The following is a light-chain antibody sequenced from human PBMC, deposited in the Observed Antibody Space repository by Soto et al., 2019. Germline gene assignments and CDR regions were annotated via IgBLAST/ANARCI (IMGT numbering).Light chain of an antibody. CDR3: CSYAGSYSYV. CDR1: SSDVGGYKS. Sequence: QSVLTQPRSVSGSPGQSVTISCTGTSSDVGGYKSVSWYQQHPGKAPKFMIYDVSERPSGVPDRFSGSKSGNTASLTISGLQAEDEADYYCCSYAGSYSYVFGTGTKLTVL. V-gene: IGLV2-11*01. CDR2: DVS. J-gene: IGLJ1*01.